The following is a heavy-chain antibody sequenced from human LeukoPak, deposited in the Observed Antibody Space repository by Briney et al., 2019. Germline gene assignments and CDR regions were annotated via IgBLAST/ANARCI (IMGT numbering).Heavy chain of an antibody. CDR1: GFTFSSYS. CDR2: ISSSSSYI. V-gene: IGHV3-21*01. Sequence: GGSLRLSCAASGFTFSSYSMNWVRQAPGKGLEWVSSISSSSSYIYYADSVKGRFTISRDNAKNSLYLQMNSLRAEDTAVYYCARSYGSGFSDFGYWGQGTLVTVSS. CDR3: ARSYGSGFSDFGY. J-gene: IGHJ4*02. D-gene: IGHD6-19*01.